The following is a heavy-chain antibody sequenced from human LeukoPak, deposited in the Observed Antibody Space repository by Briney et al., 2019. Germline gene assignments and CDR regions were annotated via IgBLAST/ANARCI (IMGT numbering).Heavy chain of an antibody. CDR3: AKGRYCSNGVCRSIDC. Sequence: PGGSLRLSCAASGFTFSNYAMSWVRQAPGKGLEWVSAISGSGGSTYYADSVKGRFTISRDNSKNTLNLQMNSLRAEDTAVYFCAKGRYCSNGVCRSIDCWGQGILVTVSS. J-gene: IGHJ4*02. CDR1: GFTFSNYA. V-gene: IGHV3-23*01. CDR2: ISGSGGST. D-gene: IGHD2-8*01.